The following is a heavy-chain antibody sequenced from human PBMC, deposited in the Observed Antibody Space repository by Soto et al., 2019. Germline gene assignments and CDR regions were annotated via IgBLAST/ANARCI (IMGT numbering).Heavy chain of an antibody. CDR3: AKDPRVRYDFWSGYSSPYYYYYMDV. Sequence: GGSLRLSCAASGFTFSSYAMSWVRQAPGKGLEWVSAISGSGGSTYYADSVKGRFTISRDNSKNTLYLEMNSLRAEDTAVYYCAKDPRVRYDFWSGYSSPYYYYYMDVWGKGTTVTVSS. CDR2: ISGSGGST. J-gene: IGHJ6*03. V-gene: IGHV3-23*01. CDR1: GFTFSSYA. D-gene: IGHD3-3*01.